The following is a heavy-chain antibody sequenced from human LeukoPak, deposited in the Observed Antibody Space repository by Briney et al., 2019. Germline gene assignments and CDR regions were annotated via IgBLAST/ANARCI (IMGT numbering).Heavy chain of an antibody. CDR2: IKQDGSEK. D-gene: IGHD6-13*01. V-gene: IGHV3-7*01. CDR1: GFTFSSYW. Sequence: GGSLRLSCAASGFTFSSYWMSWVRQAPGKGLEWVANIKQDGSEKYYVDSVKGRFTISRDNAKNSLYLQMNSLRAEDTAVHYCARGGVIAAAGFDYWGQGTLVTVSS. J-gene: IGHJ4*02. CDR3: ARGGVIAAAGFDY.